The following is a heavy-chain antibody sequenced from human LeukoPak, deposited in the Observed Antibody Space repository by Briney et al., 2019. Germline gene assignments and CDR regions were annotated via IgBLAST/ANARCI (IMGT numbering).Heavy chain of an antibody. D-gene: IGHD5-24*01. CDR3: VKEGRSLQTY. CDR2: IKEDGTET. V-gene: IGHV3-7*03. CDR1: GFMFSSNW. Sequence: GGSLRLSCAASGFMFSSNWMSWVRLAPGKGLEWVANIKEDGTETYYVDSVKGRFTISRDNAKNSLYLQMNSLRVEDTAVYYCVKEGRSLQTYWGQGTLVTVSS. J-gene: IGHJ4*02.